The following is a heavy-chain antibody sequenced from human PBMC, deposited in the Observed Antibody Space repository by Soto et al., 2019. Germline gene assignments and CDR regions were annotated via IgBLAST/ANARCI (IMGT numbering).Heavy chain of an antibody. CDR2: VYWDDDK. J-gene: IGHJ4*02. D-gene: IGHD6-6*01. V-gene: IGHV2-5*02. CDR3: AHSRYSRSSFDY. Sequence: SGPTLVNPTQTLTLTCTFSGFSLTSNDVGVGWIRQPPGKALEWLALVYWDDDKRYSPSLKSRLTITKDTSKNQVVLRMTNMDPVDTATYYCAHSRYSRSSFDYWGQGTLVTVSS. CDR1: GFSLTSNDVG.